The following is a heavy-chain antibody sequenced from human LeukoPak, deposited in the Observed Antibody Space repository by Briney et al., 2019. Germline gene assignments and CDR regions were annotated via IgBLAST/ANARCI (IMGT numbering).Heavy chain of an antibody. J-gene: IGHJ4*02. D-gene: IGHD1-26*01. CDR1: GYSISSGHY. V-gene: IGHV4-38-2*02. CDR2: IYHSGST. CDR3: ARDSMHSAYGDEY. Sequence: SETLSLTCVVSGYSISSGHYWGWIRQPPGKGLEWIGSIYHSGSTYYNPSLKSRVTMSVDTSKNQFSLKLNSVTAADTAVYYCARDSMHSAYGDEYWGQGTLVTVSS.